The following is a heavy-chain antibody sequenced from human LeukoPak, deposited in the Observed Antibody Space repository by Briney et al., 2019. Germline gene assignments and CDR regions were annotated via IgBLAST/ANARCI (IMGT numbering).Heavy chain of an antibody. V-gene: IGHV3-23*01. Sequence: GGSLRLSCAASGFIFSNYAMSWVRQAPGKGLEWVSGMSASGGNTYYAESVKGRFTISRDNSKNTLYLQMNTLRAEDTAVYYCAKVSYYYGSGSSDYWGQGTLVTVSS. D-gene: IGHD3-10*01. CDR3: AKVSYYYGSGSSDY. CDR1: GFIFSNYA. CDR2: MSASGGNT. J-gene: IGHJ4*02.